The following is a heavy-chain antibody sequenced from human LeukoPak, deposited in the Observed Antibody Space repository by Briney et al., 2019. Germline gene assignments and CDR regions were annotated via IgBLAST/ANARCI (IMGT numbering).Heavy chain of an antibody. CDR1: GGSISSSIYY. D-gene: IGHD6-19*01. V-gene: IGHV4-39*07. CDR3: ARDLYSSGWGYFDY. Sequence: PSETLSLTCTVSGGSISSSIYYWGWIRQPPGKGLEWIGNIYYSGSTYYNPSLKSRVTISLDTSKNQFSLNLRAVTAADTAVYYCARDLYSSGWGYFDYWGQGTLVTVSS. J-gene: IGHJ4*02. CDR2: IYYSGST.